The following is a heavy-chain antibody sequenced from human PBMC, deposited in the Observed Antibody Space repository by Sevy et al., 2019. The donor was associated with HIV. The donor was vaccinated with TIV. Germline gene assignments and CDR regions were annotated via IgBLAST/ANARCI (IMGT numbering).Heavy chain of an antibody. CDR3: AKGYYDSSGGYFDY. J-gene: IGHJ4*02. CDR1: VFTFSSYG. V-gene: IGHV3-30*18. D-gene: IGHD3-3*01. CDR2: ISYDGSNK. Sequence: GGSLRLSCAASVFTFSSYGMHWVRQAPGKGLEWVAVISYDGSNKYYADSVKGRFTISRDNSKNTLYLQMNSLRAEDTAVYYCAKGYYDSSGGYFDYWGQGTLVTVSS.